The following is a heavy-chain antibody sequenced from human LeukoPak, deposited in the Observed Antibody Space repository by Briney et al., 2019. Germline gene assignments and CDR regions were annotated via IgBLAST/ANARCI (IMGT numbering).Heavy chain of an antibody. CDR3: ARQQGYYDFETATAFPPYYFDS. Sequence: SGALSLTCTVSGGSVTSKNYYWGWIRQAPGKGLEWIGSIHYSGSSYYNPSLKSRVFISVDTSKSQFFLRVSSVTVADTAIYYCARQQGYYDFETATAFPPYYFDSWGQGTLVTSSS. D-gene: IGHD3-3*01. V-gene: IGHV4-39*01. CDR1: GGSVTSKNYY. J-gene: IGHJ4*02. CDR2: IHYSGSS.